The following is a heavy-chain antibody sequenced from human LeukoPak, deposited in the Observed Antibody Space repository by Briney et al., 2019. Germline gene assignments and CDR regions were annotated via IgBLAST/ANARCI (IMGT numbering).Heavy chain of an antibody. J-gene: IGHJ6*03. V-gene: IGHV1-69*13. CDR2: IIPIFGTA. CDR3: ARSPVAPPNYYYMDV. Sequence: SVKVSCKASGGTVSSYVISWVRQAPGQGLEWMGGIIPIFGTANYAQKFQGRVTITADESTSTAYMELSSLRSEDTAVYYCARSPVAPPNYYYMDVWGKGTTVTISS. D-gene: IGHD6-19*01. CDR1: GGTVSSYV.